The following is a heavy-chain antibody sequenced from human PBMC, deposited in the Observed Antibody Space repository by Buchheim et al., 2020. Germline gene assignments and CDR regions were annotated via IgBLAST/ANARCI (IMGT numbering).Heavy chain of an antibody. CDR3: AKVGIAVAGDYFDY. CDR2: ISYDGSNK. J-gene: IGHJ4*02. V-gene: IGHV3-30*18. Sequence: QVQLVESGGGVVQPGRSLRLSCAASGFTFSSYGMHWVRQAPGKGLEWVAVISYDGSNKNYADSVKGRFTISRDNSKNTLYLQMNSLRAEDTAVYYCAKVGIAVAGDYFDYWGQGTL. D-gene: IGHD6-19*01. CDR1: GFTFSSYG.